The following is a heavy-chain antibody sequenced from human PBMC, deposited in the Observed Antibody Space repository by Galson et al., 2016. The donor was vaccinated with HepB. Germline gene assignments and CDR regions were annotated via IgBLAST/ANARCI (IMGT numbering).Heavy chain of an antibody. V-gene: IGHV4-59*01. J-gene: IGHJ3*01. Sequence: ETLSLTCNISDGSISSYFWSWIRQSPGKGLEWIGYIYKSGSTNYSPSLKSRVTVSVDTSKNQFSLRLRSVTSADTAVYYCARGVTGTPYFDFWGQGTMVTVSS. CDR1: DGSISSYF. D-gene: IGHD2-21*02. CDR2: IYKSGST. CDR3: ARGVTGTPYFDF.